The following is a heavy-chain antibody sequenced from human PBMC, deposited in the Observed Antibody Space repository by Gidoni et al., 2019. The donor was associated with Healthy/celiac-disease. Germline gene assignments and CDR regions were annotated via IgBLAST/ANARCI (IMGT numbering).Heavy chain of an antibody. CDR3: ARYDILTGSLGY. J-gene: IGHJ4*02. CDR1: GGSISSGGYS. V-gene: IGHV4-30-2*01. Sequence: QLQLQESGSGLVKPSQTLSLTCAVSGGSISSGGYSWSWIRQPPGKGLEWIGYIYHSGSTYYNPSLKSRVTISVDRSKNQFSLKLSSVTAADTAVYYCARYDILTGSLGYWGQGTLVTVSS. D-gene: IGHD3-9*01. CDR2: IYHSGST.